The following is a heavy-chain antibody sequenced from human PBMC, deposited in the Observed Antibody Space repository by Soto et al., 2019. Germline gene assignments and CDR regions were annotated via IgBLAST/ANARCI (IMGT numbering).Heavy chain of an antibody. CDR1: GGTFSSYA. CDR3: ARRAGYCSSTSCFTPYNWFDP. V-gene: IGHV1-69*13. Sequence: SVKVSCKASGGTFSSYAISWVRQAPGQGFEWMGGIIPIFGTANYAQKFQGRVTITADESTSTAYMELSSLRSEDTAVYYCARRAGYCSSTSCFTPYNWFDPWGQGTLVTVSS. CDR2: IIPIFGTA. J-gene: IGHJ5*02. D-gene: IGHD2-2*01.